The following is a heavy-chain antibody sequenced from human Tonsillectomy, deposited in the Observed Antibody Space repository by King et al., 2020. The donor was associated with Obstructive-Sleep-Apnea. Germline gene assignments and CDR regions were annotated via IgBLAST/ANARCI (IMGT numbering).Heavy chain of an antibody. J-gene: IGHJ5*02. CDR3: ARHGECSSWYGDWFDP. D-gene: IGHD6-13*01. Sequence: VQLVQSGAEVKKPGESLRISCKGSGYRFTSYWISWVRQMPGKGLEWMGRIDPSDSYSKYSLSFQGHVTISVDKSISTAYLQWSSLKASDTAMYYCARHGECSSWYGDWFDPWGQGTLVTVSS. CDR1: GYRFTSYW. V-gene: IGHV5-10-1*03. CDR2: IDPSDSYS.